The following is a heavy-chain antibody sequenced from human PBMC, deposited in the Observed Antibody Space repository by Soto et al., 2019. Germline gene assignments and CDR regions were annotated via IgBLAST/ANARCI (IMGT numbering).Heavy chain of an antibody. CDR1: GYSFTSYW. Sequence: GEALKISCQTSGYSFTSYWIGWVRQMPGKGLESMGIIYPGDSDIRYSPSFQGQVTISVDKSISTAYLQWSSLKASDSAMYYCAGVRGGHTFDYWGQGALVTVSS. CDR2: IYPGDSDI. CDR3: AGVRGGHTFDY. D-gene: IGHD3-10*01. J-gene: IGHJ4*02. V-gene: IGHV5-51*01.